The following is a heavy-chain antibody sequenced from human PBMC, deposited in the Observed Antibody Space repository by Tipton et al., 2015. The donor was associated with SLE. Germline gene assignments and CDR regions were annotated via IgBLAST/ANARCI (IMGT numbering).Heavy chain of an antibody. D-gene: IGHD3-10*01. CDR3: AREPRDLMVQGRYYYYYGMDV. V-gene: IGHV4-59*02. CDR1: GFHVSSYN. J-gene: IGHJ6*02. Sequence: LRLSCAASGFHVSSYNLYCVRQAPGRGLEWIGLVHYSGSTNYNPSLESRVTISVDTSKNQFSLRLSSVTAADTAVYFCAREPRDLMVQGRYYYYYGMDVWGQGTTVTVSS. CDR2: VHYSGST.